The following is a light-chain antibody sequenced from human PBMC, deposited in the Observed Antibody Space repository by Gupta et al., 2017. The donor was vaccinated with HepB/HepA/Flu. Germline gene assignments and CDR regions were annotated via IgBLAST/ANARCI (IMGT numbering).Light chain of an antibody. J-gene: IGKJ5*01. CDR1: QSVSSN. V-gene: IGKV3-15*01. CDR2: GAS. CDR3: QQYNNWPSIT. Sequence: VSPGERATLSCRASQSVSSNLAWYQQKPGQAPRLLIYGASTRATGIPARFSGSGSGTEFTLTISSRQSEDFAVYYCQQYNNWPSITFGQGTLLEIK.